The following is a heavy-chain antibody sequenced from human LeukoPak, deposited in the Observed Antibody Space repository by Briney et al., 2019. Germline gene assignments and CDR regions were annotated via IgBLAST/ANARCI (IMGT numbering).Heavy chain of an antibody. CDR1: EFTFSSYE. Sequence: PGGSLRLSCAASEFTFSSYEMNWVRQAPGKGLEWVSYISSSGSTIYYADSVEGRFTISRDNAKNSLYLQMNSLRAEDTAVYYCARGVNYYDSSGYSFDYWGQGTLVTVSS. CDR3: ARGVNYYDSSGYSFDY. D-gene: IGHD3-22*01. CDR2: ISSSGSTI. J-gene: IGHJ4*02. V-gene: IGHV3-48*03.